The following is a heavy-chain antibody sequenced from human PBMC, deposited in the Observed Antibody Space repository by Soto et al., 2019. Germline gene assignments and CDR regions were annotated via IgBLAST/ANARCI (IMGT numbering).Heavy chain of an antibody. CDR3: ASEDWNIGGVAFDI. V-gene: IGHV3-30-3*01. CDR2: ISYDGSNK. J-gene: IGHJ3*02. Sequence: GGSLRLSCAASGFTFTDYYMSWIRQAPGKGLEWVAVISYDGSNKYYADSVKGRFTISRDNSKNTLYLQMNSLRAEDTAVYYCASEDWNIGGVAFDIWGQGTMVTVSS. D-gene: IGHD1-1*01. CDR1: GFTFTDYY.